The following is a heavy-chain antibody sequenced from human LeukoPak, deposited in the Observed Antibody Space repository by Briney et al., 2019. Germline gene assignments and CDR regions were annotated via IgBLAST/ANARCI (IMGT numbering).Heavy chain of an antibody. CDR1: GFTVSSNY. CDR3: VRDGVGAPPFDY. D-gene: IGHD1-26*01. J-gene: IGHJ4*02. V-gene: IGHV3-53*01. CDR2: IYSGGST. Sequence: PGGSLRLSCAASGFTVSSNYMSWVRQAPGKGLEWVSVIYSGGSTYYADSVKGRFTISRDNAKNTLDLQMNNLRVEDTAVYYCVRDGVGAPPFDYWGEGVLVTVSS.